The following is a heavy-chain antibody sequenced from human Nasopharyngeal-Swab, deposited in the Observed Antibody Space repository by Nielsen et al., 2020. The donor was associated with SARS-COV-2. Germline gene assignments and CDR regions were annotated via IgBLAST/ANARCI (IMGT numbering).Heavy chain of an antibody. V-gene: IGHV3-23*01. D-gene: IGHD5-12*01. CDR1: GFIFKNYA. J-gene: IGHJ6*02. Sequence: AGSLRLSCAASGFIFKNYAMNWVRQAPGRGLEWVSAISGGDDSTMYADSVKGRFTISRDNSKNTLNLQMNSLGAEDTAIYYCAKDRDSGDDSGEYYHYYGMDVWGQGTSVTVSS. CDR2: ISGGDDST. CDR3: AKDRDSGDDSGEYYHYYGMDV.